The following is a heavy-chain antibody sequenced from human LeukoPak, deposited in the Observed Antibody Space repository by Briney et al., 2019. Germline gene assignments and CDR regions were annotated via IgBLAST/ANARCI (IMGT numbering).Heavy chain of an antibody. CDR3: ARFVGACSGGSCYSDY. V-gene: IGHV5-51*01. CDR2: IYPGDSDT. D-gene: IGHD2-15*01. CDR1: GDSFANYW. Sequence: GESLKISCKGSGDSFANYWIAWVRQTPGKGLEWMGIIYPGDSDTRYSPSFQGQVTISADKSINTAYLQWNSLKASDTAMYYCARFVGACSGGSCYSDYWGQGTQVTVSS. J-gene: IGHJ4*02.